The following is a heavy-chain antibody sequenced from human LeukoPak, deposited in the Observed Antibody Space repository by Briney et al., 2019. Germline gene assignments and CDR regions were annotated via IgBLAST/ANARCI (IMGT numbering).Heavy chain of an antibody. V-gene: IGHV4-59*08. J-gene: IGHJ4*02. D-gene: IGHD3-10*01. CDR2: IYYGGST. CDR1: GGSISSYY. CDR3: AGSGTTPNLFDY. Sequence: SETLSLTCTVSGGSISSYYWSWIRQPPGKGLEWIGYIYYGGSTNYNPSLKSRVTISVDTSKNQFSLKLSSVTAADTAVYYCAGSGTTPNLFDYWGQGTLVTVSS.